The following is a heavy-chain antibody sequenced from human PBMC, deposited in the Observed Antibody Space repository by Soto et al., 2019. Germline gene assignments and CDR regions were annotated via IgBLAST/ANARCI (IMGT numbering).Heavy chain of an antibody. CDR2: ISGSGTIT. V-gene: IGHV3-23*01. CDR1: GFPFSSRA. Sequence: EVQLLESGGGLVQPGGSLRLSCAASGFPFSSRAMSWVRQAPGKGLEWVSAISGSGTITYYADSVKGRSTISRDTSKNLLYLPMNSQIAEDASVYYCAEWERDRSGGDCRAWGQATLVTVSS. D-gene: IGHD2-21*02. CDR3: AEWERDRSGGDCRA. J-gene: IGHJ5*02.